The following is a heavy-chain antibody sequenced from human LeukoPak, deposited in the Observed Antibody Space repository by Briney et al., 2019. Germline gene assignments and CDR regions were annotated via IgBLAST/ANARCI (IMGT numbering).Heavy chain of an antibody. CDR3: ASGVQDIVATVNYYYGMDV. J-gene: IGHJ6*02. CDR1: GGTFSSYA. Sequence: SVKVSCKASGGTFSSYAISWVRPAPGQGLEWMGGIIPIFGTANYAQKFQGRVTITADESTSTAYMELSSLRSEDTAVYYCASGVQDIVATVNYYYGMDVWGQGTTVTVSS. D-gene: IGHD5-12*01. CDR2: IIPIFGTA. V-gene: IGHV1-69*13.